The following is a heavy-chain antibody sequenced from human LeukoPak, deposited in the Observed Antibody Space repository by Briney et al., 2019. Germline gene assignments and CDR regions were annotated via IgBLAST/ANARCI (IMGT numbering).Heavy chain of an antibody. J-gene: IGHJ4*02. V-gene: IGHV3-23*01. Sequence: GGSLRLSCAASGFTFSNFLMTWVRQAPGKGPEWVSAISGSGGDTYYADSVKGRFTISRDNSKNTLYLQMNSLRAEDTAVYYCAKFLDYGDYVSDEPFDYWGQGTLVTVSS. CDR3: AKFLDYGDYVSDEPFDY. D-gene: IGHD4-17*01. CDR1: GFTFSNFL. CDR2: ISGSGGDT.